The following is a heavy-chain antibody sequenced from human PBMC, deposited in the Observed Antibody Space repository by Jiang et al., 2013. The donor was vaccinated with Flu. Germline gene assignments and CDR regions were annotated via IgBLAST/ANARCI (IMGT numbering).Heavy chain of an antibody. D-gene: IGHD2-15*01. V-gene: IGHV1-46*02. Sequence: QLVESGAEVKKPGASVKVSCMASGYTINSYLIQWVRQAPGQGLEWVGIINPNGGSTNYAPKFQGRVTMTSDTSTSTVYMELSNLRSEDTAVYYCARDPRAATFNYWGQGTLVTVSS. CDR2: INPNGGST. CDR1: GYTINSYL. J-gene: IGHJ4*02. CDR3: ARDPRAATFNY.